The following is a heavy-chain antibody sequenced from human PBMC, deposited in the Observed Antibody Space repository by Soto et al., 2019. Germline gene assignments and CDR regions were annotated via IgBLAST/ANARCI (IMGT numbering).Heavy chain of an antibody. CDR3: ATGPSSGYGH. D-gene: IGHD5-12*01. CDR2: IIPIFGTA. CDR1: GGTFSNYA. Sequence: QVQLVQSGAEVKKPGSSVKVSCKTSGGTFSNYAITWVRQAPGQGLEWMGGIIPIFGTAHYAQKFQGRVTIAADESTSRTYMELSSLSSEDTAVCYCATGPSSGYGHWGQGTLVTVSS. J-gene: IGHJ4*02. V-gene: IGHV1-69*12.